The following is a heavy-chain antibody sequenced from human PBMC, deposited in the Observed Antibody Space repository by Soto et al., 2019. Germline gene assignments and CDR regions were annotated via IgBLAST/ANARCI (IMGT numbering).Heavy chain of an antibody. V-gene: IGHV1-3*01. CDR1: GYTFTRNA. D-gene: IGHD2-15*01. Sequence: RASVKVSCKASGYTFTRNAIHWVRQAPGQRLEWIGRIKAGNGDTKYSQKFQGRVTITRDTSASTAYMELGSLRSEDTAVYYCARDLGGWPDYWGQGTLVTVSS. CDR3: ARDLGGWPDY. CDR2: IKAGNGDT. J-gene: IGHJ4*02.